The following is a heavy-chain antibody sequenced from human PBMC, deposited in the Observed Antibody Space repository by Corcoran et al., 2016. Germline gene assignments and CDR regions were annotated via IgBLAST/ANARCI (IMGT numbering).Heavy chain of an antibody. CDR2: IYSGGST. J-gene: IGHJ3*02. CDR1: GFTVSSNY. CDR3: ASGVRGDILDAFEI. D-gene: IGHD3-10*01. V-gene: IGHV3-53*01. Sequence: EVQLVESGGGLIQPGGSLRLFCAASGFTVSSNYMGWVRQAPAKGQGWVSVIYSGGSTYYADSVKGRFTISRDNSKNTLYPQMNSLQAEDTAGYYCASGVRGDILDAFEIWGQGNIVTVSS.